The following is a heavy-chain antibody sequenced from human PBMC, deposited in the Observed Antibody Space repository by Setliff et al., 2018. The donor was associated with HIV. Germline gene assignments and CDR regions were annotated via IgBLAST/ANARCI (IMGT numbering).Heavy chain of an antibody. CDR1: GDSISSGSHY. CDR3: ARDKRASFDGLDV. CDR2: IYTGGNA. Sequence: SETLSLTCTVSGDSISSGSHYWSWIRQPAGKGLEWIGHIYTGGNANYNPSLQSRVTISVDTSKNQFSLNVTSVTAADTAIYYCARDKRASFDGLDVWGQGTTVTVSS. J-gene: IGHJ6*02. V-gene: IGHV4-61*09.